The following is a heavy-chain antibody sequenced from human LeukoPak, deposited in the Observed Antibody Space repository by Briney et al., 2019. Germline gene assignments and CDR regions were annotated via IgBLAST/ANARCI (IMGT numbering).Heavy chain of an antibody. CDR3: TSSSSD. D-gene: IGHD6-19*01. CDR2: IKSKTDGGKT. CDR1: GFIFTNAW. J-gene: IGHJ4*02. V-gene: IGHV3-15*01. Sequence: GGSLRLSCAASGFIFTNAWMNWVRQAPGKGLEWVGRIKSKTDGGKTDYAAPVKGRFTVSRDDSKKMLYLQMNSLKTEDTGVYYCTSSSSDWGQGTQVTVSS.